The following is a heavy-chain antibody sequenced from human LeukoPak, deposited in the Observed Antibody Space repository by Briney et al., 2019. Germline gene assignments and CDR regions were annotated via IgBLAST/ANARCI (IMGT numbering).Heavy chain of an antibody. Sequence: SETLSLTCTVSGGSISSSGAYWGWIRQPPGKGLEWIGSIYYSKNTYYNPSLKSRVTISADTSKNQFSLTLGSVSATDTAVYYCVSPRGFSYGYFDYWGQGTLVPVSS. D-gene: IGHD5-18*01. CDR3: VSPRGFSYGYFDY. J-gene: IGHJ4*02. CDR1: GGSISSSGAY. CDR2: IYYSKNT. V-gene: IGHV4-39*01.